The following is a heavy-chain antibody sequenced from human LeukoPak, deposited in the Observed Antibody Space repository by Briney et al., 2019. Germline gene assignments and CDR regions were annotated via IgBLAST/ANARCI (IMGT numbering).Heavy chain of an antibody. CDR3: ARQTRDGSGSRGYSFDF. Sequence: HGESLKISCKGSGYIFTHNWIGWVRQMPGKGLEWMGIIYPGDSDTRYSPSFEGQVTISVDKPISTAYLQWSSLKASDTAMYYCARQTRDGSGSRGYSFDFWGQGTLVTVSS. D-gene: IGHD3-10*01. J-gene: IGHJ4*02. V-gene: IGHV5-51*01. CDR1: GYIFTHNW. CDR2: IYPGDSDT.